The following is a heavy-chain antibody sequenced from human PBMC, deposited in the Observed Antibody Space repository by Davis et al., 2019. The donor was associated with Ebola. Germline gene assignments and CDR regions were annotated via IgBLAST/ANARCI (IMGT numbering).Heavy chain of an antibody. V-gene: IGHV5-51*01. CDR1: GYNFAAYW. CDR2: IYPGDSDT. D-gene: IGHD4-17*01. Sequence: GESLKISCKTSGYNFAAYWIGWVRQKPGEGLEWMGIIYPGDSDTRYSPSFQGQVTISADKSISTAYLQWSSLKASDTAMYYCARLGPYDYGDPLGMDVWGQGTTVTVSS. J-gene: IGHJ6*02. CDR3: ARLGPYDYGDPLGMDV.